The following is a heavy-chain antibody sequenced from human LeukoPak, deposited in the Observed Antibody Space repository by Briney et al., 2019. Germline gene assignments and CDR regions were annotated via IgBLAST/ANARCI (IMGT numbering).Heavy chain of an antibody. CDR3: ARGRFGVSGVPLDAFDI. V-gene: IGHV5-51*01. Sequence: GESLKISCKGSGYSFTSYWVGWVRQMPGKGLEWMGIIYPGDSDTRYSPSFQGQVTISADKSISTAYLQWSSLKASDTAMYYCARGRFGVSGVPLDAFDIWGQGTMVTVSS. J-gene: IGHJ3*02. D-gene: IGHD3-10*01. CDR1: GYSFTSYW. CDR2: IYPGDSDT.